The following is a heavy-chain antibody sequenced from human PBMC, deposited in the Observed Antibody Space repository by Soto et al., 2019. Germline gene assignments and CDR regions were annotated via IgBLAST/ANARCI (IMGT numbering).Heavy chain of an antibody. CDR3: GKVSTYYYDSTFDF. CDR1: GFSFSSHS. CDR2: ISSSGSTI. D-gene: IGHD3-22*01. V-gene: IGHV3-48*01. J-gene: IGHJ4*02. Sequence: GSLRLSCAASGFSFSSHSMKWVRQAPGKGLEWVSYISSSGSTIYYADSVKGRFTISRDNSKNTLYLQMNSLRAEDTAVYYCGKVSTYYYDSTFDFWGQGTLVTVSS.